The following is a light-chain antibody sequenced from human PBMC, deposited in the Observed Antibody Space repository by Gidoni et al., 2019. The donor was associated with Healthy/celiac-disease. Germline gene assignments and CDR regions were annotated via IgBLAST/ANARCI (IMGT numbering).Light chain of an antibody. V-gene: IGKV1-5*03. CDR3: QQYNSYSPLT. J-gene: IGKJ4*01. Sequence: DTQRTQSPSTLSASVGDRVTITCRASQSISSWLAWYQQKPGKAPKLLIYKASSLESGVPSRFSGRGSGTEFTLTISSLQPDDFATYYCQQYNSYSPLTFGGGTKVEIK. CDR2: KAS. CDR1: QSISSW.